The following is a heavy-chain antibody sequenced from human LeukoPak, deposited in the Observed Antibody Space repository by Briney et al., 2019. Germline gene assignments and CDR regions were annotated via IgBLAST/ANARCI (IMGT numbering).Heavy chain of an antibody. J-gene: IGHJ4*02. Sequence: SETLSLTCTVSGGSISSSSYYWGWIRQPPGKGLGWIGSIYYSGSTYYNPSLKSRVTISVDTSKNQFSLRLSSVTAADTAVYYCARLVVGDYWGQGTLVTVSS. CDR2: IYYSGST. V-gene: IGHV4-39*01. D-gene: IGHD1-26*01. CDR3: ARLVVGDY. CDR1: GGSISSSSYY.